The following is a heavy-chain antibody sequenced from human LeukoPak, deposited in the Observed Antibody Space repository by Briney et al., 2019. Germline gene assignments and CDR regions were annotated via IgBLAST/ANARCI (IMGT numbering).Heavy chain of an antibody. CDR2: FYHSGST. V-gene: IGHV4-30-2*01. J-gene: IGHJ4*02. CDR3: ARETTGWYRALDS. CDR1: GGSIGSGGYT. D-gene: IGHD6-19*01. Sequence: SETLSLTCAVSGGSIGSGGYTWSWIRQPPGKGLAWIGYFYHSGSTHYNPSLKSRVTISVDRSENRISLKLRSVSAADTAVYYCARETTGWYRALDSWGQGTLVTVSS.